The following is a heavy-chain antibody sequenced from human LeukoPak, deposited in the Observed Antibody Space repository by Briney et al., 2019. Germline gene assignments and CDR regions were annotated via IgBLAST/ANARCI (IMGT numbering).Heavy chain of an antibody. J-gene: IGHJ3*02. CDR3: ARAPMGVVVVAAGAFDI. CDR1: GYTFTIYG. V-gene: IGHV1-18*01. Sequence: ASVKVPCKASGYTFTIYGISWVRQAPGQGLEWMGWISAYNGNTNYAQKLQGRVTMTTDTSTSTAYVELRSLRSDDTAVYYCARAPMGVVVVAAGAFDIWGQGTMVTVSS. CDR2: ISAYNGNT. D-gene: IGHD2-15*01.